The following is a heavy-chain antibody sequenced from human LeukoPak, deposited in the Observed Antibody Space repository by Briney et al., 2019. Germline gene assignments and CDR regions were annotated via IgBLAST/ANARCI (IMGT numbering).Heavy chain of an antibody. Sequence: SETLSLTCTVSGGSISSGDYYWSWIRQPPGKGLEWIAYMYYSGSTYYNPSLKSRVTMSADTSKNHVSLKLSSVTAADTAVYYCARPYYYDSRIDPWGQGILVTVSS. CDR1: GGSISSGDYY. J-gene: IGHJ5*02. CDR2: MYYSGST. D-gene: IGHD3-22*01. CDR3: ARPYYYDSRIDP. V-gene: IGHV4-30-4*01.